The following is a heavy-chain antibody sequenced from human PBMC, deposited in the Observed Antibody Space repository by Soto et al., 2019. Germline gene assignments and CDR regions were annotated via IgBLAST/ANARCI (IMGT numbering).Heavy chain of an antibody. CDR1: GFTFRNYG. J-gene: IGHJ6*02. V-gene: IGHV3-30*18. CDR3: AKRRGDHSTYSWGIDV. Sequence: QVQLVESGGGVVQPGRSLRLSCAASGFTFRNYGMHWVRQAPGKGLVWVTVISYDGSHKYYADSVKGLFTISRDNSKNTVYLEMNSLRDEDTAVYYCAKRRGDHSTYSWGIDVWGQGTTVTVSS. CDR2: ISYDGSHK. D-gene: IGHD4-4*01.